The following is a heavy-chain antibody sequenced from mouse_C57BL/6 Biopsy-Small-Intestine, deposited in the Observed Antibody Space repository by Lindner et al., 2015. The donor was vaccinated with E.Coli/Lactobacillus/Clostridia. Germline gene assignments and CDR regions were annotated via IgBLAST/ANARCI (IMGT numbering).Heavy chain of an antibody. D-gene: IGHD1-1*01. J-gene: IGHJ1*03. CDR3: ARHERDGSRYHWYFDA. CDR1: GYTFTEYT. Sequence: VQLQESGAELVKPGASVKLSCKASGYTFTEYTIHWVKQRSGQGLEWIGWFYPGSGSIKYNEKFKDKATLTADKSSSTVYLELSRLTSEDSAVYFCARHERDGSRYHWYFDAWGTGTTVTVSS. CDR2: FYPGSGSI. V-gene: IGHV1-62-2*01.